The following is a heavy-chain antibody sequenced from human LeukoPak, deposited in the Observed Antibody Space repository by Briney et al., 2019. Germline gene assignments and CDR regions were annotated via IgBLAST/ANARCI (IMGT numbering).Heavy chain of an antibody. V-gene: IGHV4-34*01. CDR1: GGXFSGYF. J-gene: IGHJ4*02. D-gene: IGHD6-19*01. CDR3: ARVAVSGINSRYEIDY. Sequence: SETLSLTCAVYGGXFSGYFCNWIRQPPGKGLEWIGEVNHSGGTNYNPSLKSRVTISLDTSKNQFSLKLSSVTAADTAVYYCARVAVSGINSRYEIDYWGQGTLVTVSS. CDR2: VNHSGGT.